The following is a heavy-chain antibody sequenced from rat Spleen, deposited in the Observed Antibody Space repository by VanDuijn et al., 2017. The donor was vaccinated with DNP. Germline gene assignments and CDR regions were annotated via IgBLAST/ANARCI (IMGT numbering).Heavy chain of an antibody. CDR1: GFTFSDYY. CDR3: ATPMS. V-gene: IGHV5-20*01. Sequence: EVQLVDSGGDLVQPGRSLKLSCASSGFTFSDYYMAWVRQAPTKGLEWVAYITYDDGSTYYGDSVKGRFTVSRDNAKSTLYLQMDSLRSEDTATYYCATPMSWGQGVMVTVSA. D-gene: IGHD3-8*01. J-gene: IGHJ2*01. CDR2: ITYDDGST.